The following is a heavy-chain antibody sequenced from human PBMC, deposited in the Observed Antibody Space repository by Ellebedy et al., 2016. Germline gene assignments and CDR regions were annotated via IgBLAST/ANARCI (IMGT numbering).Heavy chain of an antibody. V-gene: IGHV1-3*01. CDR2: INAGNGNT. D-gene: IGHD3-22*01. J-gene: IGHJ3*02. Sequence: ASVKVSCKASGYTFTSYTMHWVRQAPGQRLEWMGWINAGNGNTKYSQKFQGRVTINRDTSANTAYMELINLRSEDTAVYFCARDMYSSGSYYDRVAFDIWGQGTVITVSS. CDR3: ARDMYSSGSYYDRVAFDI. CDR1: GYTFTSYT.